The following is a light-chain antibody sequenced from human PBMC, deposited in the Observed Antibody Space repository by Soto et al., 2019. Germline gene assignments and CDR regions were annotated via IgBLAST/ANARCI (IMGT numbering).Light chain of an antibody. J-gene: IGLJ3*02. CDR3: AAWDDSLNGVV. V-gene: IGLV1-36*01. CDR2: YDD. Sequence: QSVLTQPPSVSGAPRKRVTISCSGSNSNIGNNEVNWYQQFPGKAPKLLIYYDDLRPSGVSARFSGSKSGASASLAISGLQSEDEAVYYCAAWDDSLNGVVFGGGTKVTVL. CDR1: NSNIGNNE.